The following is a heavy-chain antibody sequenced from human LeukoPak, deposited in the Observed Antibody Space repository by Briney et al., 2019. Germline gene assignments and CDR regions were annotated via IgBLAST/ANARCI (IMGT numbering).Heavy chain of an antibody. CDR3: ARVREASKEVTGALDY. V-gene: IGHV3-30-3*01. D-gene: IGHD2-21*02. Sequence: GGSLRLSCAASAFTFSSYAVHWVRQAPGKGLEWVAVISYDGSNKYYADSVKGRFTISRDNSKNTLYLQMNSLRAEDTAVYYCARVREASKEVTGALDYWGQGTLVTVSS. CDR2: ISYDGSNK. CDR1: AFTFSSYA. J-gene: IGHJ4*02.